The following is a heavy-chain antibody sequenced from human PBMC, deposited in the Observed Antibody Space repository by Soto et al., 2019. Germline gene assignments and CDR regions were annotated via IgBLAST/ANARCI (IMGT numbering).Heavy chain of an antibody. V-gene: IGHV4-39*01. J-gene: IGHJ4*02. CDR1: GGSISSNNYY. CDR3: ARQGDFWSGSGDFDY. Sequence: QLQLHESGPGLVKPSETLSLTCSVSGGSISSNNYYRGWIRQPPGKGLEWIGNIYYNGFTYYNPSLKSRVTISVDTSKNQFSLKLTSVAATDTAVYYCARQGDFWSGSGDFDYWGQGILVPVSS. D-gene: IGHD3-3*01. CDR2: IYYNGFT.